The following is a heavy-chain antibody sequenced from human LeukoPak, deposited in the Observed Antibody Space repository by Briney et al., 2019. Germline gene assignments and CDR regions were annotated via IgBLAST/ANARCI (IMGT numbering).Heavy chain of an antibody. J-gene: IGHJ4*02. CDR3: ARARDSSWDY. CDR2: IKDDGSEK. D-gene: IGHD6-13*01. Sequence: PGGSLRLSCSASGFTFSSYWMSWVRQAPGKGLEWVANIKDDGSEKYYVDSVKGRFTISRDDAKNSLYLQMNSLRAEDTAVYYCARARDSSWDYWGQGTLVTVSS. CDR1: GFTFSSYW. V-gene: IGHV3-7*03.